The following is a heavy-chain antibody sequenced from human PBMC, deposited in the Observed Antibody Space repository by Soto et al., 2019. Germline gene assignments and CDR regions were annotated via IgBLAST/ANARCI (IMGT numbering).Heavy chain of an antibody. Sequence: QVQLVQSGAEVKKPGASVKVSCKASGYTFTSYAMHWVRQAPGQRLEWMGWINAGNGNTKYSQKFQGRVTITRDTAARAAYVRPRSMRAEGTAVYYGASQYSHYALYEDYYSGMDLWGPAPTVPVSS. D-gene: IGHD4-4*01. CDR1: GYTFTSYA. CDR2: INAGNGNT. CDR3: ASQYSHYALYEDYYSGMDL. J-gene: IGHJ6*02. V-gene: IGHV1-3*01.